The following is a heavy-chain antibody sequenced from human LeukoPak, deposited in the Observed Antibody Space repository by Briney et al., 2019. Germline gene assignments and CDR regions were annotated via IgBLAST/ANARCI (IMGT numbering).Heavy chain of an antibody. Sequence: GGSLRLSCAASGFTFSSYSMTWVRQAPGKGLEWVSSISSSSGSIYYADSVKGRFTISRDNAKDSLYLQMNGLRAEDTAVYFCASGSGAPAYYVNPFDYWGQGTLVTVSS. J-gene: IGHJ4*02. CDR2: ISSSSGSI. CDR1: GFTFSSYS. D-gene: IGHD3-10*02. V-gene: IGHV3-21*01. CDR3: ASGSGAPAYYVNPFDY.